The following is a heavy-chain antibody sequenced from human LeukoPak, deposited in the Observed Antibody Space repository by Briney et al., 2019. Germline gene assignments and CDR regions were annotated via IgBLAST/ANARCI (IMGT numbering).Heavy chain of an antibody. V-gene: IGHV1-46*01. CDR2: INPSGGST. Sequence: ASVKVSCKASGYTFTSYYMHWVRQAPGQGLEWMGIINPSGGSTSYAQKFQGRVTMTRDTSTSTVYMELSSLRSEDTAVYYRARGTTLEYYDFWSGYYSRGVMGYFDYWGQGTLVTVSS. CDR3: ARGTTLEYYDFWSGYYSRGVMGYFDY. CDR1: GYTFTSYY. J-gene: IGHJ4*02. D-gene: IGHD3-3*01.